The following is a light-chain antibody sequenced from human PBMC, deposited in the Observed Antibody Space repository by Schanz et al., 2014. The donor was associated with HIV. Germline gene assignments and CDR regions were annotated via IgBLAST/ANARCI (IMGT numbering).Light chain of an antibody. CDR1: SSNIGSNY. CDR3: SSYAGSNNFWV. CDR2: RNN. V-gene: IGLV1-47*01. Sequence: QSVLTQPPSASGTPGQRVTISCSGSSSNIGSNYVYWYQQLPGTAPKLLIYRNNQRPSGVPGRFSGSKSGNTASLTVSGLQAEDEADYYCSSYAGSNNFWVFGGGTKLTVL. J-gene: IGLJ3*02.